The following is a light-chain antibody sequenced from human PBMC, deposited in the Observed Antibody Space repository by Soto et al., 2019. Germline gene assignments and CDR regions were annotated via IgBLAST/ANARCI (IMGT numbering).Light chain of an antibody. CDR1: QSISSF. J-gene: IGKJ2*01. Sequence: DIQMTQSPASLTASVGDRVTITCRASQSISSFLHWYQQKPGKAPKFLIYATSSVQSDVPSRFSGSGSGTDFTLTINSLQPEDFATYFCQQSFETPFTFGQGTKLEIK. CDR2: ATS. CDR3: QQSFETPFT. V-gene: IGKV1-39*01.